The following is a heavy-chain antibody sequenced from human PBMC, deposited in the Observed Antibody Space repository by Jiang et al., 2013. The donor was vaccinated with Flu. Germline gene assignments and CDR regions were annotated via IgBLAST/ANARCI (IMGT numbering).Heavy chain of an antibody. J-gene: IGHJ6*02. D-gene: IGHD1-26*01. Sequence: SGAEVKKPGSSVKVSCKASGGTFSSYAISWVRQAPGQGLEWMGGIIPILGIANYAQKFQGRVTITADKSTSTAYMELSSLRSEDTAVYYCTLYRDLKDYYYGMDVWGQGTTVTVSS. CDR1: GGTFSSYA. CDR3: TLYRDLKDYYYGMDV. V-gene: IGHV1-69*10. CDR2: IIPILGIA.